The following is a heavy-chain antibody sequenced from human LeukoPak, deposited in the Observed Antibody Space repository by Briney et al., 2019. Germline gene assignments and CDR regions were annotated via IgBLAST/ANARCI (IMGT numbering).Heavy chain of an antibody. CDR1: GFTFTSYA. CDR3: ARRVPYYGMDV. Sequence: GGSLRLSCAASGFTFTSYAMSWVRQAPGKGLEWVSTISGTGGSTYYADSVKGRFTISRDNSKNTLYVQMKSLRAEDTAVYYCARRVPYYGMDVWGQGTTVTVSS. CDR2: ISGTGGST. V-gene: IGHV3-23*01. D-gene: IGHD2-21*01. J-gene: IGHJ6*02.